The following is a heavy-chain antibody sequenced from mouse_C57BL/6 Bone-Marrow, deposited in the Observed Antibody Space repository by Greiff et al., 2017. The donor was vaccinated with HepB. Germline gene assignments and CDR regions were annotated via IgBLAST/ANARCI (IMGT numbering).Heavy chain of an antibody. Sequence: VQLQESGAELARPGASVKMSCKASGYTFTSYTMHWVKQRPGQGLEWIGYINPSSGYTKYNQKFKDKATLTADKSSSTAYMQLSSLTSEDSAVYYCARYHGSSYGYWGQGTTLTVSS. J-gene: IGHJ2*01. CDR2: INPSSGYT. CDR3: ARYHGSSYGY. D-gene: IGHD1-1*01. V-gene: IGHV1-4*01. CDR1: GYTFTSYT.